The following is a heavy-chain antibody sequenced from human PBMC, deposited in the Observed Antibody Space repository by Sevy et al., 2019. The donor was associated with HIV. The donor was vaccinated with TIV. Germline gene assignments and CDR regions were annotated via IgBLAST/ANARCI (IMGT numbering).Heavy chain of an antibody. CDR1: GGTFSSYA. D-gene: IGHD4-4*01. CDR3: ARASTPASKSFFDY. J-gene: IGHJ4*02. V-gene: IGHV1-69*13. CDR2: IIPIFGTA. Sequence: ASVKVSCKASGGTFSSYAISWVRQAPGQWLEWMGGIIPIFGTANYAQKFQGRVTITADESTSTAYMELSSLRSEDTAVYYCARASTPASKSFFDYWGQGTLVTVSS.